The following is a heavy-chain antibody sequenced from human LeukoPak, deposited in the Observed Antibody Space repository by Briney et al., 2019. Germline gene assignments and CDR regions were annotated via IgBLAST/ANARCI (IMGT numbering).Heavy chain of an antibody. CDR1: GYSISSGYY. V-gene: IGHV4-38-2*02. CDR3: ARITSGYPLDY. CDR2: IYHSGST. D-gene: IGHD3-22*01. Sequence: PSETLSPTCTVSGYSISSGYYWGWIRQPPGKGLEWIGSIYHSGSTYYNPSLKSRVTISVDTSKNQFSLKLSSVTAADTAVYYCARITSGYPLDYWGQGTLVTVSS. J-gene: IGHJ4*02.